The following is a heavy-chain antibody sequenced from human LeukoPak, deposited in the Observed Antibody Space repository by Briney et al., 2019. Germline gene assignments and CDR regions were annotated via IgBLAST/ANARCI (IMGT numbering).Heavy chain of an antibody. CDR3: ARAGRYYGSGSYYTPLDYYYYYYMDV. CDR2: IYTSGST. J-gene: IGHJ6*03. V-gene: IGHV4-61*02. D-gene: IGHD3-10*01. CDR1: GGSISSGSYY. Sequence: PSETLSLTCTVSGGSISSGSYYWSWIRQPAGKGLEWIVRIYTSGSTNYNPSLKSRVTISVDTSKNQFSLKLSSVTAADTAVYYCARAGRYYGSGSYYTPLDYYYYYYMDVWGKGTTVTISS.